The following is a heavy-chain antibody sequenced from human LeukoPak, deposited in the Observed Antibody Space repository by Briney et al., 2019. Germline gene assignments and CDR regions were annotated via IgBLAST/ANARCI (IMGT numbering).Heavy chain of an antibody. Sequence: SGPTLVNPTQTLTLTCTFSGFSLSISGMYVTWIRQPPGKALEWLARIDWDDDKYYSTSLKTRLTISKDTSKNQVVLTMTNMDPVDTATYDCARTSSFTLIRGLDQWGQGTLVTVSS. V-gene: IGHV2-70*11. J-gene: IGHJ4*02. CDR2: IDWDDDK. CDR1: GFSLSISGMY. CDR3: ARTSSFTLIRGLDQ. D-gene: IGHD3-10*01.